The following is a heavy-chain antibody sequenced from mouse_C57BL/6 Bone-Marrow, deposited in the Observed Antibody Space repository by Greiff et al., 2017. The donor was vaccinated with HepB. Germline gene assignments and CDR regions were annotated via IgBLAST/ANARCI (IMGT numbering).Heavy chain of an antibody. Sequence: EVQLQQSVAELVRPGASVKLSCTASGFNIKTTYMHWVKQRPEQGLEWIGRIDPANGNTKYAPKFQGKATITADTSSNTAYLQLSSLTSEDAAICYCARTDGNSPSFAYWGQGTLVTVSA. CDR1: GFNIKTTY. D-gene: IGHD1-1*01. V-gene: IGHV14-3*01. J-gene: IGHJ3*01. CDR3: ARTDGNSPSFAY. CDR2: IDPANGNT.